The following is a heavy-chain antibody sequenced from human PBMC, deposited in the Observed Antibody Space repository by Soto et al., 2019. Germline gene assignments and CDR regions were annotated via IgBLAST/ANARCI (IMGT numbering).Heavy chain of an antibody. V-gene: IGHV3-11*01. CDR3: ARDEYSSSYYFDY. D-gene: IGHD6-6*01. CDR1: GFTFSDYY. CDR2: ISSSGSTI. Sequence: GVSLRLSCAASGFTFSDYYMSWIRQAPGKGLEWVSYISSSGSTIYYADSVKGRFTISRDNAKNSLYLQMNSLRAEDTAVYYCARDEYSSSYYFDYWGQGTLVTVSS. J-gene: IGHJ4*02.